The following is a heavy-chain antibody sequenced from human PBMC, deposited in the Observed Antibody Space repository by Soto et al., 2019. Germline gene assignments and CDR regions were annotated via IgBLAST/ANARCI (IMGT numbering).Heavy chain of an antibody. Sequence: PSETLSLTCTVSGDPINNYYWSWIRQPPGKGLEWIGYIYYSGNTKYNPSLKSRVTISVDTSKNQFSLRLTSVTAADTAVYYCAKQGGKYGIRSFDPWGQGTPDNVSS. CDR1: GDPINNYY. D-gene: IGHD1-1*01. CDR3: AKQGGKYGIRSFDP. V-gene: IGHV4-59*08. J-gene: IGHJ5*02. CDR2: IYYSGNT.